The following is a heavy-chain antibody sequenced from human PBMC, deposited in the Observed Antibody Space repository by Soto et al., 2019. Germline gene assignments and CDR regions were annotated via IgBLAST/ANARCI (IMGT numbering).Heavy chain of an antibody. CDR2: MNPNSGNT. D-gene: IGHD3-22*01. CDR3: ASRDDSSGHLYFDY. Sequence: QVQLVQSGAEVKKPGASVKVSCKASGYTFTSYDINWVRQATGQGLEWMGWMNPNSGNTGYAQKFQGRVTMTRNTSIRTAYMELSSLRSEDTAVYYCASRDDSSGHLYFDYWGQGTLVTVSS. CDR1: GYTFTSYD. J-gene: IGHJ4*02. V-gene: IGHV1-8*01.